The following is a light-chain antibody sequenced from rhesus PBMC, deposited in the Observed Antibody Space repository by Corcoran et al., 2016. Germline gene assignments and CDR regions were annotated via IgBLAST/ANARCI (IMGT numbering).Light chain of an antibody. Sequence: DIQMTQSPSSLSASVGDRVTITCRASQGISNWLACYQPNPGKAPKLLIFKASNLETGVPSRFSGSGSGKDFTLTNSSLQPEDIATYYCQQHANSPLTFGGGTKVELK. CDR3: QQHANSPLT. CDR1: QGISNW. CDR2: KAS. J-gene: IGKJ4*01. V-gene: IGKV1-69*01.